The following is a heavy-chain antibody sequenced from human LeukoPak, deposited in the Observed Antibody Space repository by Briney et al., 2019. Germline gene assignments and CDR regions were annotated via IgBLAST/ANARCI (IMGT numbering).Heavy chain of an antibody. D-gene: IGHD1-26*01. J-gene: IGHJ5*02. CDR3: ARDFSLVVGASDS. CDR1: GLTFSAYA. V-gene: IGHV3-23*01. CDR2: MALSGGPT. Sequence: GGSLRLSGAASGLTFSAYAMAWVRRPPGRGLEWVSTMALSGGPTHYADAVEGRFTISRDDSKSTLYLHINNLRAEDTAVYYCARDFSLVVGASDSWGKGTLVTVSS.